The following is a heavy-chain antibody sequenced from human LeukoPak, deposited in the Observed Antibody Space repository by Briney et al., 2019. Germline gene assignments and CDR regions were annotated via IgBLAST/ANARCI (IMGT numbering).Heavy chain of an antibody. J-gene: IGHJ4*02. D-gene: IGHD5-18*01. CDR1: GYSFTSFW. V-gene: IGHV5-51*01. CDR3: ARQTAMGRSGDY. Sequence: GESLKISCKASGYSFTSFWIGWVRQMPGKGLEWMGIIAPSDSDTRYTPSFQGQVTISADKSLSTAYLQWDSLKAPDAAMYYCARQTAMGRSGDYWGQGTLVTVSS. CDR2: IAPSDSDT.